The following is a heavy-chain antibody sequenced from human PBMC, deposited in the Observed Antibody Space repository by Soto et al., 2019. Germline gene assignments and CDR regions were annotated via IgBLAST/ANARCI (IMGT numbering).Heavy chain of an antibody. CDR1: GYTFSSYG. J-gene: IGHJ5*02. CDR2: ISAYNGNA. D-gene: IGHD6-19*01. Sequence: QIQLVQSGAEVKKPGASVKVSCKASGYTFSSYGITWVRQAPGQGLEWMGWISAYNGNANYAQKLQGRVTMTTDTATSTAYMELRSLRSDDTAVYYCARGPRKYTSGWVPASWGQGTLVTVSS. CDR3: ARGPRKYTSGWVPAS. V-gene: IGHV1-18*01.